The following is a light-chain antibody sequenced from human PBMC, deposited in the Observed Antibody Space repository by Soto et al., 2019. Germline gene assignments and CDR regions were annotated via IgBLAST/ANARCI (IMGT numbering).Light chain of an antibody. Sequence: EFVLTRSPGTLSLSPGERATLSCRASQTVRNNYLAWYQQKPGQAPRLLIYGASNRATGIPDRFSGSGSGTDFTLTISRLEPEDFAVYYCQQYGSSGTFGQGTKV. CDR1: QTVRNNY. V-gene: IGKV3-20*01. CDR2: GAS. J-gene: IGKJ1*01. CDR3: QQYGSSGT.